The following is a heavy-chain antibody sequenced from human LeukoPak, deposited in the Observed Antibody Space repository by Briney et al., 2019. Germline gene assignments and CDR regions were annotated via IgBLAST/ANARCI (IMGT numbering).Heavy chain of an antibody. CDR1: GFPFSSYW. Sequence: GGSLRLSCVASGFPFSSYWMTWVRQAPGKGLEWVSSISSSSSYIYYADSVKGRFTISRDNAKNSLYLQMNSLRAEDMAVYYCARSHEVLECYFDYWGQGTLVTVSS. V-gene: IGHV3-21*01. J-gene: IGHJ4*02. CDR2: ISSSSSYI. D-gene: IGHD1-1*01. CDR3: ARSHEVLECYFDY.